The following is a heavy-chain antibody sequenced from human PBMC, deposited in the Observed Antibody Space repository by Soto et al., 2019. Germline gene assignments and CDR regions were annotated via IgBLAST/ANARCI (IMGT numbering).Heavy chain of an antibody. D-gene: IGHD4-17*01. Sequence: PGGSLRLSCAASGFTFSSYGMHWVRQAPGKGLEWVAVIWYDGTNKYYGDSVKGRFTISRDSSKNTLYLQMNSLRAEDTAVYYCARPRHDYGGNLDAFDIWGQGTMVTVSS. V-gene: IGHV3-33*01. J-gene: IGHJ3*02. CDR2: IWYDGTNK. CDR1: GFTFSSYG. CDR3: ARPRHDYGGNLDAFDI.